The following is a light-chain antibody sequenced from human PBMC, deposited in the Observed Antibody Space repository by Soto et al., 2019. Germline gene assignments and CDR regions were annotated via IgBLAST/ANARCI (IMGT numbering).Light chain of an antibody. CDR2: GAS. V-gene: IGKV3-15*01. CDR1: QSVSIN. CDR3: QQYNNWPRT. J-gene: IGKJ2*01. Sequence: EIVMTQSPATLSVSPGERVTLSCRASQSVSINLAWYQQKPGQAPRLLIYGASTRATGTPARFSGSGSGTEFNLTISSLQSEDFAVYHCQQYNNWPRTFGQGTKLEI.